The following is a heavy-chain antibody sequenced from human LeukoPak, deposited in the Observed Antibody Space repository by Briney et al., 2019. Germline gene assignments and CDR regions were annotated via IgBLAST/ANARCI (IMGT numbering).Heavy chain of an antibody. Sequence: GGSLRLSCAASGFTVSSNYMSWVRQAPGKGLEWVSVIYSGGSTYYADSVKGRFTISRDNSENTLYLHLNSLRAEDAALYYCATAYCSGGSCHPYYFDFWGRGTPVTVSS. V-gene: IGHV3-53*01. D-gene: IGHD2-15*01. J-gene: IGHJ4*02. CDR2: IYSGGST. CDR3: ATAYCSGGSCHPYYFDF. CDR1: GFTVSSNY.